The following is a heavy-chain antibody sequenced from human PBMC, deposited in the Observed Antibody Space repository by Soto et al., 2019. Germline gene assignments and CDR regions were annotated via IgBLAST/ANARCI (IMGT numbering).Heavy chain of an antibody. Sequence: EVQLVESGGGLVQPGGSLRLSCAASDFTFSSYWMSWVRQAPGKGLEWVANIKQDGSEKYHADSVKGRFTISRDNAKNSLYLQMNSLRVEDTAMYYCARDAGYCSSGSCRWFDPWGQGTLVTVSS. CDR3: ARDAGYCSSGSCRWFDP. V-gene: IGHV3-7*01. D-gene: IGHD2-15*01. CDR2: IKQDGSEK. J-gene: IGHJ5*02. CDR1: DFTFSSYW.